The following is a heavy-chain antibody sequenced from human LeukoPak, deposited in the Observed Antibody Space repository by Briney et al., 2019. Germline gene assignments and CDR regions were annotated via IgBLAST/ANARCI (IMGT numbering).Heavy chain of an antibody. CDR2: MQSTGNS. Sequence: PSETLSLTCTVSAGSISTYHWNWIRKSPEKGLEWIGYMQSTGNSNYNPSFKSRVTISVDMSRNQIVLYLSSVTAADTAVYFCARDKQHSYGRYFDHWGQGILVTGSS. CDR3: ARDKQHSYGRYFDH. CDR1: AGSISTYH. V-gene: IGHV4-59*01. D-gene: IGHD5-18*01. J-gene: IGHJ4*02.